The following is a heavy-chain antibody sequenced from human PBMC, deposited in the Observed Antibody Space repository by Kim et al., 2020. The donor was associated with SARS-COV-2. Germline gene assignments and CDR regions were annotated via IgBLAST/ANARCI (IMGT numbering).Heavy chain of an antibody. Sequence: GGSLRLSCAASGFTFSSYSMNWVRQAPGKGLEWVSYISSSSSTIYYADSVKGRFTISRNNAKNSLYLQMNSLRDEETAVYYCAREGEVIAAPHYYYSYGMAVWAQGTTVTVSS. D-gene: IGHD6-13*01. CDR1: GFTFSSYS. CDR3: AREGEVIAAPHYYYSYGMAV. V-gene: IGHV3-48*02. CDR2: ISSSSSTI. J-gene: IGHJ6*02.